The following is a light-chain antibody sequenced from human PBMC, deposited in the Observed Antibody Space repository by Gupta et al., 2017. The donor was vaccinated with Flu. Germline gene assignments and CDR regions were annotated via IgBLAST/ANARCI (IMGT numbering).Light chain of an antibody. CDR3: QQTDRAPRR. CDR2: AVS. J-gene: IGKJ1*01. Sequence: DIQITHSPASLSASVGDRVTITCRASQNIRSYLNWYQQRPGKAPKLLIYAVSTLHGGVPSRFSGSGSGTDFTLTITSLQLEDFATYYCQQTDRAPRRFGQGTKLEIK. CDR1: QNIRSY. V-gene: IGKV1-39*01.